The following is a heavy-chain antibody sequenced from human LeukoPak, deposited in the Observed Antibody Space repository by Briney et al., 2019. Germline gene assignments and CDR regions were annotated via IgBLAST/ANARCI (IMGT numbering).Heavy chain of an antibody. D-gene: IGHD6-13*01. CDR2: MNPNSGNT. Sequence: ASVKVSCKASGYTFTSYDINWVRQATGQGLEWMGWMNPNSGNTGYAQKFQGRVTITRNTSISTAYMELSSLGSEDTAVYYCARGRQGGGPGSSWFPHAFDIWGQGTMVTVSS. V-gene: IGHV1-8*03. CDR3: ARGRQGGGPGSSWFPHAFDI. CDR1: GYTFTSYD. J-gene: IGHJ3*02.